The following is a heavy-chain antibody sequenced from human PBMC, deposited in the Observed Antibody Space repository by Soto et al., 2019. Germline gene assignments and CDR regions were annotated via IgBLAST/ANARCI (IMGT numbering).Heavy chain of an antibody. CDR2: FSGRSGDT. V-gene: IGHV3-23*01. CDR3: ARDSSAWPDYFDS. Sequence: PGGSLRLSCVASGFSISTHALTWVRQAPGKGLEWVSSFSGRSGDTYYAGCVKGRFTISGDSSKNTVILQRNNLRADDTAVYYCARDSSAWPDYFDSWGQGIQVTVSS. J-gene: IGHJ4*02. CDR1: GFSISTHA. D-gene: IGHD6-19*01.